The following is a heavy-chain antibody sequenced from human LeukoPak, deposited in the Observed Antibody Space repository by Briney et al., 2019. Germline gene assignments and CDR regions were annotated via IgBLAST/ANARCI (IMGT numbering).Heavy chain of an antibody. D-gene: IGHD2-21*02. J-gene: IGHJ3*02. V-gene: IGHV4-34*01. CDR2: INHSGST. Sequence: SETLSLTCAVYGGSVSGYYWSWIRQPPGKGLEWIGEINHSGSTNYNPSLKSRVTISVDTSKNQFSLKLSSVTAADTAVYYCARFTIVVVTAIMAFDIWGQGTMVTVSS. CDR1: GGSVSGYY. CDR3: ARFTIVVVTAIMAFDI.